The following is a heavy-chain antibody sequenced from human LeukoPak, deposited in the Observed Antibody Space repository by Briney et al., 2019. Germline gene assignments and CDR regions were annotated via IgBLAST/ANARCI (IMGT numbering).Heavy chain of an antibody. CDR1: GGSITTTNY. D-gene: IGHD1-26*01. CDR3: SRESGPFCPFGH. CDR2: ISLAGRT. J-gene: IGHJ4*02. V-gene: IGHV4-4*02. Sequence: MSSETLSLTCGVSGGSITTTNYWRWVRQPPGGGLEWIGEISLAGRTRYNPSLKSRVNISIDESKNHLYLNLASVTAADTAVYYCSRESGPFCPFGHWGQGTLVAVTS.